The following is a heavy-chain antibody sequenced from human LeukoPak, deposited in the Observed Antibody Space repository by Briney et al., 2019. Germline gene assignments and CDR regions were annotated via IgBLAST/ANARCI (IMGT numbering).Heavy chain of an antibody. D-gene: IGHD3-9*01. Sequence: PSETLSLTCAVYGGSFSGYYWSWIRQPPGKGLEWIGEINHSGSTNYNPSLKSRVTISVDTSKNQFSLKLSSVTAADTAVYYCARLLGLRYFDWPARGAFDIWGQGTMVTVSS. J-gene: IGHJ3*02. CDR3: ARLLGLRYFDWPARGAFDI. CDR2: INHSGST. V-gene: IGHV4-34*01. CDR1: GGSFSGYY.